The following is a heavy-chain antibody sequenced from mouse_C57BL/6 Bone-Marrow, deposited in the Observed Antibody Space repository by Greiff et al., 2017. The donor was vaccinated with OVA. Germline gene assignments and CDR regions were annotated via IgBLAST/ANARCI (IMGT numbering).Heavy chain of an antibody. Sequence: EVQLQESGPVLVKPGASVKMSCKASGYTFTDYYMNWVKQSHGKSLEWIGVINPYNGGTSYNQKFKGKATLTVDKSSSTAYMELNSLTSEDSAVYYCASNYYAMDYWGQGTSVTVSS. J-gene: IGHJ4*01. CDR1: GYTFTDYY. V-gene: IGHV1-19*01. CDR2: INPYNGGT. CDR3: ASNYYAMDY.